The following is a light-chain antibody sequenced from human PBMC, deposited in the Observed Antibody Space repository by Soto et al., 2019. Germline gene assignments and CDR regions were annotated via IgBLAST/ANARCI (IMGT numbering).Light chain of an antibody. J-gene: IGKJ1*01. CDR2: WAS. V-gene: IGKV4-1*01. Sequence: DIVMTHSPDSLAVSLGERATINCKSSQSVLYSSNNKNYLAWYQQRPGQPPKLLIYWASTRESGVPDRFSGSGSGTEFTLTISSLQPEDFAVYYCQQYYNWPRTFGQGTKVDIK. CDR1: QSVLYSSNNKNY. CDR3: QQYYNWPRT.